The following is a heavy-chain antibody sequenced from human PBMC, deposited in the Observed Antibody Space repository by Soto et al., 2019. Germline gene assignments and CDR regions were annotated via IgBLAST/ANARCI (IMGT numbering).Heavy chain of an antibody. CDR2: INPNSGGT. D-gene: IGHD6-19*01. Sequence: ASVKLSCLGFGYTFTGYYRHWVRQTPGQGLEWMGWINPNSGGTNYAQKFQGWVTMTRDTSISAAYMELSRLRSDDTAVYYCARDRRMAVAGDYYYGMDVWGQGTTVTVSS. V-gene: IGHV1-2*04. J-gene: IGHJ6*02. CDR3: ARDRRMAVAGDYYYGMDV. CDR1: GYTFTGYY.